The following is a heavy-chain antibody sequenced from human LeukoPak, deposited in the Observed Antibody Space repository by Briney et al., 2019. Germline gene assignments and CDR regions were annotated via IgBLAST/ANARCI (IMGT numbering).Heavy chain of an antibody. CDR3: ARLRYYDILTGPETIFLHQYYFDY. Sequence: GGSLRLSCAASGFTFSDYYMSWIRQAPGKGLEWVSYISSSGSTIYYADSVKGRFTIPRDNAKNSLYLQMNSLRAEDTAVYYCARLRYYDILTGPETIFLHQYYFDYWGQGTLVTVSS. D-gene: IGHD3-9*01. J-gene: IGHJ4*02. V-gene: IGHV3-11*01. CDR1: GFTFSDYY. CDR2: ISSSGSTI.